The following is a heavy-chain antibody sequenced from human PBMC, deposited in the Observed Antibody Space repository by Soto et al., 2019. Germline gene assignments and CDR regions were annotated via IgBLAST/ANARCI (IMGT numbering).Heavy chain of an antibody. D-gene: IGHD3-16*01. J-gene: IGHJ6*02. V-gene: IGHV4-4*07. Sequence: QVQLQESGPGLVKPSETLSLTCTVSGGSISGYYWTWIRQPAGKGLEWIGRKHTSGTTNYNPSLKSRVTMSRDTSTNRFSRNLSSVTAADTAVYYCARGGEFYVLDVWGQGTTVAVSS. CDR2: KHTSGTT. CDR3: ARGGEFYVLDV. CDR1: GGSISGYY.